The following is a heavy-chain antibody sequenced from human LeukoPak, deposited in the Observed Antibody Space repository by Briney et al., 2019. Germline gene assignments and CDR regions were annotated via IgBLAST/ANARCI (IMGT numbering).Heavy chain of an antibody. CDR2: IQYDGSKK. J-gene: IGHJ4*02. CDR1: GFTFSSNG. CDR3: AKDIGSYYDY. V-gene: IGHV3-30*02. D-gene: IGHD3-10*01. Sequence: GGSLRLSCVASGFTFSSNGMHWVRQAPGKGLEWVTFIQYDGSKKYFADSVKGRFTISRDNSKNTLYLEMNSLRAEDTAVYYCAKDIGSYYDYWGQGILVTVSS.